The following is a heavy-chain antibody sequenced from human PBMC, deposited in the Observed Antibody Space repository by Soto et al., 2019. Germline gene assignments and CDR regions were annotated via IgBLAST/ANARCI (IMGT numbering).Heavy chain of an antibody. CDR3: AREGGNLISAFDI. V-gene: IGHV4-59*01. CDR2: IYYSGST. D-gene: IGHD2-15*01. CDR1: GGSISSYY. Sequence: SETLSLTCTVSGGSISSYYWSWIRQPPGKGLEWIGYIYYSGSTNYNPSLKSRVTISVDTSKNQFSLKLRSVTAADTAVYYCAREGGNLISAFDIWGQGTMVT. J-gene: IGHJ3*02.